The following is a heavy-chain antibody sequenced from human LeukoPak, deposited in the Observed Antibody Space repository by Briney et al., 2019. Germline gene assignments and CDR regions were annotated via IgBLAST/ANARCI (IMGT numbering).Heavy chain of an antibody. CDR2: ISGSGGST. V-gene: IGHV3-23*01. CDR3: AKDPGRTAAGLWYFDL. CDR1: GFTFSSYA. D-gene: IGHD6-13*01. J-gene: IGHJ2*01. Sequence: GGSLRLSCAASGFTFSSYAMSWVRQAPGKGLEWVSAISGSGGSTYYADSVKGRFTISRDNSKNTLYLQMNSLRAEDTAVYYCAKDPGRTAAGLWYFDLWGRGTLVTVSS.